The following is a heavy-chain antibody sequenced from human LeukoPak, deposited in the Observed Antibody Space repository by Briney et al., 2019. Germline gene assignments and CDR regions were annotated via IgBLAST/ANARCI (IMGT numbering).Heavy chain of an antibody. J-gene: IGHJ6*02. Sequence: PSETLSLTCTVSGGSISSYYWGWIRQPPGKGLEWIGSIYYSGSTYYNPSLKSRVTISVDTSKNQFSLKLSSVTAADTAVYYCARGRGYYGSGAFGMDVWGQGTTVTVSS. CDR3: ARGRGYYGSGAFGMDV. D-gene: IGHD3-10*01. V-gene: IGHV4-39*07. CDR2: IYYSGST. CDR1: GGSISSYY.